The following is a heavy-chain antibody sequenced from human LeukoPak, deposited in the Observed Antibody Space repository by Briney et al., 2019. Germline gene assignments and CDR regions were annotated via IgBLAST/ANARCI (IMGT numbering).Heavy chain of an antibody. CDR3: AKAPNTSSGWAFDY. CDR2: ISYDGSNK. Sequence: QPGRSLRLSCAASGFTFSSYAMHWVRQAPGKGLEWVAVISYDGSNKYYADSVKGRFTISRDNSKNTLYLQMNSLRAEDTAVYYRAKAPNTSSGWAFDYWGQGTLVTVSS. J-gene: IGHJ4*02. V-gene: IGHV3-30*04. D-gene: IGHD6-19*01. CDR1: GFTFSSYA.